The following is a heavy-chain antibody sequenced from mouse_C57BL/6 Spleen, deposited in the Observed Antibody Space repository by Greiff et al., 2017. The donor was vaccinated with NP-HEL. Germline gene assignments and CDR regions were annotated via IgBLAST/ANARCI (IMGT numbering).Heavy chain of an antibody. CDR2: IHPNSGST. J-gene: IGHJ3*01. Sequence: QVQLQQPGAELVKPGASVKLSCKASGYTFTSYWMHWVKQRPGQGLEWIGMIHPNSGSTNYNEKFKSKATLTVDKSSSTAYMQLSSLTSEDSAVYYCPRPYSNYRFAYWGQGTLVTVSA. CDR3: PRPYSNYRFAY. V-gene: IGHV1-64*01. CDR1: GYTFTSYW. D-gene: IGHD2-5*01.